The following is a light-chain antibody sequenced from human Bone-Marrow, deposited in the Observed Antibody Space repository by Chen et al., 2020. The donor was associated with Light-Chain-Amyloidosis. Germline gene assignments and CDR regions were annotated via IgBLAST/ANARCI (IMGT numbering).Light chain of an antibody. CDR2: WAS. J-gene: IGKJ2*01. CDR1: QSVLYNSNTKNY. CDR3: QQYYTTPYT. V-gene: IGKV4-1*01. Sequence: DIVMTQSPDSLAVSLGERATINCKSSQSVLYNSNTKNYLAWYQQKPGQPPKLLIYWASTRESGVPDRFSGSGSGTDFALTISSLPAEDVAVYYCQQYYTTPYTFGPGTKLEIK.